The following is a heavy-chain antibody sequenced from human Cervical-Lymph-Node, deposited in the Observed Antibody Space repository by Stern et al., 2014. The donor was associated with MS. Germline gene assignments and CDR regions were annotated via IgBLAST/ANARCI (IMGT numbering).Heavy chain of an antibody. CDR3: ARGDSEAPIYYFDY. Sequence: QLVQSGAEVKKPGSSVKVSCQTSGGTFSTFAIGWVRQAPGQGLAWMGGITPLFEATNYAQKFRGRLTITADESTRTAYMELSSLRPDDTAMYYCARGDSEAPIYYFDYWGQGTLVTVSS. V-gene: IGHV1-69*01. D-gene: IGHD2-21*01. CDR2: ITPLFEAT. J-gene: IGHJ4*02. CDR1: GGTFSTFA.